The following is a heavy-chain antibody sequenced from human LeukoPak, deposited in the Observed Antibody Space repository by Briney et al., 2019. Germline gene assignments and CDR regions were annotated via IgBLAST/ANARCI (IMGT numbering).Heavy chain of an antibody. D-gene: IGHD6-13*01. Sequence: PGGSLRLSCAASGLTFSSYSMNWVRQAPGKGLEWVSSISSSSSYIYYADSVKGRFTISRDNAKNSLYLQMNSLRAEDTAVYYCARVEIAAAGTGFDYWGQGTLVTVSS. J-gene: IGHJ4*02. CDR1: GLTFSSYS. CDR3: ARVEIAAAGTGFDY. V-gene: IGHV3-21*01. CDR2: ISSSSSYI.